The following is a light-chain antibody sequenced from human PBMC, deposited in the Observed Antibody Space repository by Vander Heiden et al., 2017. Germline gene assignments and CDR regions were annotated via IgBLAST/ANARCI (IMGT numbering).Light chain of an antibody. CDR1: NRGDRY. J-gene: IGLJ1*01. CDR2: QDT. CDR3: QAEDSYDSFV. Sequence: SYALTQPPSVSVSPRQTASITCSGDNRGDRYVCWYQQKTGHPPVLVINQDTKRPAGSPERFSASYSGNTTTMTISGTQSVNDADYYCQAEDSYDSFVFGTGTKVTVL. V-gene: IGLV3-1*01.